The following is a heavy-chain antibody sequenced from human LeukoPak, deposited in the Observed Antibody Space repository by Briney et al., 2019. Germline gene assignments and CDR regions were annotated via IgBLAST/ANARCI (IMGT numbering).Heavy chain of an antibody. D-gene: IGHD1-26*01. Sequence: GGSLRLSCAASGLTFSNYAMSWFRQAPGKGLEWVSGITSGFTPLYADSVKGRFTISRDNSKSTFHLQINSPRAEATSVYYCAKDYSDSRVGDVFLEYWGQGTLVTVSS. CDR1: GLTFSNYA. CDR2: ITSGFTP. V-gene: IGHV3-23*01. J-gene: IGHJ4*02. CDR3: AKDYSDSRVGDVFLEY.